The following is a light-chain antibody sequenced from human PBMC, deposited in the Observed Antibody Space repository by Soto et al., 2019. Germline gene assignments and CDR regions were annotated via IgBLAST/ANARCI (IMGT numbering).Light chain of an antibody. J-gene: IGLJ1*01. CDR3: SSYRSSTSRYV. CDR2: EVS. Sequence: QSALTQPASVSGSPGQSITISCTGTNSDVGGYNYVSWYQQLPGKAPKLIIFEVSSRPLGVSNRFSGSKSGNTASLTISGLQAEDEADYYCSSYRSSTSRYVFGTGTKLTVL. V-gene: IGLV2-14*01. CDR1: NSDVGGYNY.